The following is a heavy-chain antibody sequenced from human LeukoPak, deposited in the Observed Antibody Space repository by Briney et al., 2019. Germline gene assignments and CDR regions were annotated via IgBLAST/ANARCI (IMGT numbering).Heavy chain of an antibody. CDR1: GYTFTGYY. D-gene: IGHD5-18*01. J-gene: IGHJ3*02. Sequence: ASVKVSCKASGYTFTGYYMHWVRQAPGQGLEWMGRINPNSGGTNYAQKFQGRVTMTRDTSISTAYMELSRLRSDDTAVYYCAKEMDTAMVFPFDIWGQGTMVTVSS. CDR2: INPNSGGT. V-gene: IGHV1-2*06. CDR3: AKEMDTAMVFPFDI.